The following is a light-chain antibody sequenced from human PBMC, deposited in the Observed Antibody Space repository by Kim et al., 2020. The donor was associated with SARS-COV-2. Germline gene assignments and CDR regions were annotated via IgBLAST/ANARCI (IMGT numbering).Light chain of an antibody. V-gene: IGKV3-15*01. CDR2: AAS. CDR1: QSVRSN. CDR3: QQYTNWPPEYT. J-gene: IGKJ2*01. Sequence: EIVMTQSPATLSVSPWERATLSCRASQSVRSNLAWYQQKPSQAPRLIIYAASTRATGIPARFSGSGSGTEFTLTISSLQSEDFAVYYCQQYTNWPPEYTFGQGTKLEIK.